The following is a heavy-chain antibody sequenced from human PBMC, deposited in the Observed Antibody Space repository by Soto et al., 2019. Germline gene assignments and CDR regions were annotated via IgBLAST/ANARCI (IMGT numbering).Heavy chain of an antibody. V-gene: IGHV4-61*01. D-gene: IGHD5-18*01. CDR1: GGSVNSDNYY. Sequence: PSETLSLTCNVSGGSVNSDNYYWTWVRQPPGKGLEWIGNIHNSGTTNYNPSLQNRVTLSIDTSKNQYSLQLTSVTAADAALYYCARDIRGFSRAPDYWGRGTPVTVSS. CDR2: IHNSGTT. J-gene: IGHJ4*02. CDR3: ARDIRGFSRAPDY.